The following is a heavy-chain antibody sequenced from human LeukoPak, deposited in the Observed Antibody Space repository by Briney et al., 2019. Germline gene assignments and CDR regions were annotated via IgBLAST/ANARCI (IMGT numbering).Heavy chain of an antibody. CDR3: ATYRQIQVPFEF. J-gene: IGHJ4*02. CDR2: IFPSSDEI. Sequence: PGGSLRLSCAASGFTFSDFPMIWVRQAPGKGLEWVSSIFPSSDEIHYADSVKGRFTISRDNSRSTLSLQMDSPRAEDTATYYCATYRQIQVPFEFWGQGTLVTVSS. V-gene: IGHV3-23*01. D-gene: IGHD5-18*01. CDR1: GFTFSDFP.